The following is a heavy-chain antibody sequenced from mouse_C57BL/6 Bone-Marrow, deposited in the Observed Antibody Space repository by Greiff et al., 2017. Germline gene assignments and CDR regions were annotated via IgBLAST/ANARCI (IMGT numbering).Heavy chain of an antibody. D-gene: IGHD1-1*01. CDR3: ASDYYGSTYYAMDY. CDR2: IDPEDGET. J-gene: IGHJ4*01. Sequence: EVKLVESGAELVKPGASVKLSCTASGFNIKDYYMHWVKQRTEQGLEWIGRIDPEDGETKYAPKFQGKATITADTSSNTAYLQLSSLTSEDTAVYYCASDYYGSTYYAMDYWGQGTSVTVSS. V-gene: IGHV14-2*01. CDR1: GFNIKDYY.